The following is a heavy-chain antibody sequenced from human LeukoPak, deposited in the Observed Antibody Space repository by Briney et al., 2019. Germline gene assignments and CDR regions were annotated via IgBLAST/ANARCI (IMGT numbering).Heavy chain of an antibody. CDR3: ARSYPLDYDFWSGFYS. D-gene: IGHD3-3*01. V-gene: IGHV3-30-3*01. Sequence: PGGSLRLSCAASGFTFSSHAMHWVRQAPGKGLEWVAVISYDGSNKYYADSVKGRFTISRDNSKNTLYLQMNSLRAEDTAVYYCARSYPLDYDFWSGFYSWGQGTLVTVSS. J-gene: IGHJ5*01. CDR1: GFTFSSHA. CDR2: ISYDGSNK.